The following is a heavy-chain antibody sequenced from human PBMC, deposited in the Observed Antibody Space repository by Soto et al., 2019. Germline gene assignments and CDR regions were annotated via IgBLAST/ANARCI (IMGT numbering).Heavy chain of an antibody. CDR3: TKLWGYYFES. J-gene: IGHJ4*02. CDR1: GFSVNDNY. D-gene: IGHD3-22*01. Sequence: GGSLRLSCTASGFSVNDNYMAWVRQAPGKSPEWVAVIFTRGTAHYADSVTGRFTFSRDNSKRTLNLQLNNLRAEDTAVYYCTKLWGYYFESWGQGTLVTVSS. CDR2: IFTRGTA. V-gene: IGHV3-53*01.